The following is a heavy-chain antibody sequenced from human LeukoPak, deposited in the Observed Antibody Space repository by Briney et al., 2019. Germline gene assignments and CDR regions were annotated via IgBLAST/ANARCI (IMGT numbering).Heavy chain of an antibody. D-gene: IGHD3-9*01. CDR3: AKDLNPPYYDILTGYSELFDY. Sequence: PGGSLRLSCAASGFTFSNYWMSWVRQAPGKGLEWVANINQNGGEKYYVDSVRGRFTISRDNSKNTLYLQMNSLRAEDTAVYYCAKDLNPPYYDILTGYSELFDYWGQGTLVTVSS. J-gene: IGHJ4*02. CDR2: INQNGGEK. CDR1: GFTFSNYW. V-gene: IGHV3-7*01.